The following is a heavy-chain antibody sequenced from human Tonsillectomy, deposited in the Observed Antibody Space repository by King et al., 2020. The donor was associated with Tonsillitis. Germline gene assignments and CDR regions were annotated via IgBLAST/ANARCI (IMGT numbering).Heavy chain of an antibody. J-gene: IGHJ4*02. CDR3: ARDLLGAEGYCSGGSCSPFDS. Sequence: QLVQSGAEVKKPGSSVKVSCKASGGIFRNYGITWVRQAPGQGLEWMGGIIPIFGTPNYAQKFKGRVTISADEVTSTAYMELGSLRSEDTAVYYCARDLLGAEGYCSGGSCSPFDSWGQGTLVTVSS. D-gene: IGHD2-15*01. V-gene: IGHV1-69*01. CDR2: IIPIFGTP. CDR1: GGIFRNYG.